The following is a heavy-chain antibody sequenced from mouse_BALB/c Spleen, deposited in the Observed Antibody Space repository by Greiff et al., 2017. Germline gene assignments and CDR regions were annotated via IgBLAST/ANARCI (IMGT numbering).Heavy chain of an antibody. J-gene: IGHJ2*01. CDR3: ARHRGITTVVFDY. CDR2: ISNGGGST. D-gene: IGHD1-1*01. CDR1: GFTFSSYT. Sequence: EVKVEESGGGLVQPGGSLKLSCAASGFTFSSYTMSWVRQTPEKRLEWVAYISNGGGSTYYPDTVKGRFTISRDNAKNTLYLQMSSLKSEDTAMYYCARHRGITTVVFDYWGQGTTLTVSS. V-gene: IGHV5-12-2*01.